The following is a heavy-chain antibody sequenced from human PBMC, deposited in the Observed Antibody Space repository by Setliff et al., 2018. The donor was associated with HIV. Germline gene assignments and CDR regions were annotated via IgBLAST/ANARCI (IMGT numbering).Heavy chain of an antibody. D-gene: IGHD2-15*01. CDR2: IIPIFGTA. Sequence: SVKVSCKASGGTFSSYAISWVRQAPGQGLEWMGGIIPIFGTANYAQKFQGRVTITTDESTSTAYMELSSLRSGDTAVYYCAREREGYCSGDSSGDCYYFDYWGQGTLVTVSS. CDR3: AREREGYCSGDSSGDCYYFDY. CDR1: GGTFSSYA. J-gene: IGHJ4*02. V-gene: IGHV1-69*05.